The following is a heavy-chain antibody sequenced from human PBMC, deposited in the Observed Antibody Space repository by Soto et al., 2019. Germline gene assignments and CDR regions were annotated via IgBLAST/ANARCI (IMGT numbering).Heavy chain of an antibody. V-gene: IGHV4-59*01. CDR2: VYSSGST. J-gene: IGHJ4*02. D-gene: IGHD3-9*01. CDR1: GGSMTTYY. Sequence: PSETLSLTCTVSGGSMTTYYWNWIRQPPGKGLEWIGYVYSSGSTDYNPSLKSRVTISVDTSNNQFSLKLSSVTTADTAVYYCAREGIDILTGYYSYFDYWGQGTLVTVSS. CDR3: AREGIDILTGYYSYFDY.